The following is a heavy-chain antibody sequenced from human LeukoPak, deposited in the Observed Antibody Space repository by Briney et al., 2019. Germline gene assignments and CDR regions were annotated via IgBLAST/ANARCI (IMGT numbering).Heavy chain of an antibody. V-gene: IGHV4-61*02. CDR1: GGSISSGSYY. D-gene: IGHD2-2*01. Sequence: SETLSLTCTVSGGSISSGSYYWSWIRQPAGKGLEWIGRIYTSGSTNYNPSLKSRVTISVDTSKNQFSLKLSSVTAADAAVYYCARDIGYCSSTSCYDLSGAFDIWGQGTMVTVSS. CDR3: ARDIGYCSSTSCYDLSGAFDI. CDR2: IYTSGST. J-gene: IGHJ3*02.